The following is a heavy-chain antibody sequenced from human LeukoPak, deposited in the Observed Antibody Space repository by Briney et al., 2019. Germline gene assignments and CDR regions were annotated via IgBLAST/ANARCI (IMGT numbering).Heavy chain of an antibody. J-gene: IGHJ4*02. D-gene: IGHD5-12*01. V-gene: IGHV1-69*06. CDR3: AREPRYSGYDTEDY. CDR2: IILIFGTA. CDR1: GGTFSSYA. Sequence: SVKVSCKASGGTFSSYAISWVRQAPGQGLEWMGGIILIFGTANYAQKFQGRVTITADKSTSTAYMELSSLRSEDTAVYYCAREPRYSGYDTEDYWGQGTLVTVSS.